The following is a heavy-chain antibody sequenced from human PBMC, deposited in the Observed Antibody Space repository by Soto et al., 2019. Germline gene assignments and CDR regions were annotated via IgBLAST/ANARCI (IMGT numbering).Heavy chain of an antibody. CDR3: ARQPIQESGSYLFDY. J-gene: IGHJ4*02. CDR2: IYYSGST. V-gene: IGHV4-39*01. CDR1: GGSISSSSYY. Sequence: SETLSLTCTVSGGSISSSSYYWGWIRQPPGKGLEWIGSIYYSGSTYYNPSLKSRVTISVDTSKNQSSLKLSSVTAADTAVYYCARQPIQESGSYLFDYWGQGTLVTVSS. D-gene: IGHD1-26*01.